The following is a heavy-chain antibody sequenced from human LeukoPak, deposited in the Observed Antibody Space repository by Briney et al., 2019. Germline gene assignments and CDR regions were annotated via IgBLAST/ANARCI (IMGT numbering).Heavy chain of an antibody. CDR3: ARVLTGTGGTFDI. J-gene: IGHJ3*02. CDR2: SRNKPNSYTI. V-gene: IGHV3-72*01. D-gene: IGHD1-20*01. Sequence: GGSLRLSCSASGFTFSDHYMDWVRQPPGKGLEWVGRSRNKPNSYTIEYAASVKGRFTISRDDSKNSLYLQMNSLKTEDTAVYYCARVLTGTGGTFDIWGQGTMVTVSS. CDR1: GFTFSDHY.